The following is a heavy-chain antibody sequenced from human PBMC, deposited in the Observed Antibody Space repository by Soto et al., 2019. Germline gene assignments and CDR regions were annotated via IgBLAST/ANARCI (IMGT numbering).Heavy chain of an antibody. D-gene: IGHD2-15*01. J-gene: IGHJ4*02. V-gene: IGHV4-39*07. Sequence: SLTCTVSGGSISSSSYYWGWIRQPPGKGLEWIGSIYYSGSTYYNPSLKSRVTISVDTSKNQFSLKLSSVTAADTAVYYCARVTGRVSGYCSGGSCDPFDYWGQGTLVTV. CDR3: ARVTGRVSGYCSGGSCDPFDY. CDR1: GGSISSSSYY. CDR2: IYYSGST.